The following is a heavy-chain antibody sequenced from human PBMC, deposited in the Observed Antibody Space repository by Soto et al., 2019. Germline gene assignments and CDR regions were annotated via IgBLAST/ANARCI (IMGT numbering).Heavy chain of an antibody. Sequence: QVQLVQSGAEVKKPGSSVKVSCKASGGTFSSYAISWVRQAPGQGLEWMGGIIPIFGTANYAQKFQGRVTITADKSTSTAYMELSSLRSEDTAVYYCAREGDCSGGSCYRYYYYGMDVWGQGTTVTVSS. CDR2: IIPIFGTA. J-gene: IGHJ6*02. CDR3: AREGDCSGGSCYRYYYYGMDV. D-gene: IGHD2-15*01. V-gene: IGHV1-69*06. CDR1: GGTFSSYA.